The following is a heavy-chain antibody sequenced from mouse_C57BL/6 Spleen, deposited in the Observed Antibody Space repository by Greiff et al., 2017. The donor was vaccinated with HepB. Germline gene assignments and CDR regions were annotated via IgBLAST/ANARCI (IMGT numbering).Heavy chain of an antibody. CDR2: IDPSDSET. V-gene: IGHV1-52*01. Sequence: QVQLQQPGAELVRPGSSVKLSCKASGYTFTSYWMHWVKQRPIQGLEWIGNIDPSDSETHYNQKFKDKATLTVDKSSSTAYMPLSSLTSEDSAVYYCARGGVYYYGSSSWFAYWGQGTLVTVSA. CDR3: ARGGVYYYGSSSWFAY. CDR1: GYTFTSYW. D-gene: IGHD1-1*01. J-gene: IGHJ3*01.